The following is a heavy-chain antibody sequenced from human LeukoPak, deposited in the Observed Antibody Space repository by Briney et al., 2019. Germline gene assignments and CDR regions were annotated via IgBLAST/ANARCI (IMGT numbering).Heavy chain of an antibody. CDR1: GFTFSSYG. J-gene: IGHJ6*02. CDR2: IWYDGSNK. D-gene: IGHD3/OR15-3a*01. CDR3: ARMDPNYYYYGMDV. Sequence: GGSLRLSCAASGFTFSSYGMHWVRQAPGKGLEWVAVIWYDGSNKYYADSVKGRFTISRDNSKNTLYPQMNSLRAEDTAVYYCARMDPNYYYYGMDVWGQGTTVTVSS. V-gene: IGHV3-33*01.